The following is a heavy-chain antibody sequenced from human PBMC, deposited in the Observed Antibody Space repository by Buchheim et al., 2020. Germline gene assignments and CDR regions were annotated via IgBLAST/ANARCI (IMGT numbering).Heavy chain of an antibody. Sequence: QVQLQESGPGLVKPSETLSLTCTVSGVSISSPSYYWGWIRQPPGKGLEWIGNMYNGGSTDYNLSLKSRVTIPVDTSRNQFSLKRSSVAAADTAVYYCGGSGWYDRDGLSWGQGTL. CDR2: MYNGGST. D-gene: IGHD6-19*01. CDR3: GGSGWYDRDGLS. CDR1: GVSISSPSYY. J-gene: IGHJ4*02. V-gene: IGHV4-39*01.